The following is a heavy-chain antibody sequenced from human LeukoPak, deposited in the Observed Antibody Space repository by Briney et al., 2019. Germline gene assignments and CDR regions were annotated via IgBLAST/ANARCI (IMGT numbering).Heavy chain of an antibody. J-gene: IGHJ4*02. CDR1: GGSISGYS. Sequence: PSETLSLTCTVSGGSISGYSWSWIRQSAGKGLEWIGRVYTSVNTKYNPSFKSRVTMSLDTSKKQFFLKLRSVTAADRAVYYCARDSPAGHWGQGTLVTVSS. CDR2: VYTSVNT. CDR3: ARDSPAGH. V-gene: IGHV4-4*07. D-gene: IGHD3-10*01.